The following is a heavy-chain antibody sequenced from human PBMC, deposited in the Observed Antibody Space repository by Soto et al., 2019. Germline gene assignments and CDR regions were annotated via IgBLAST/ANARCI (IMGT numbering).Heavy chain of an antibody. D-gene: IGHD2-21*02. CDR2: ISSGGSTI. V-gene: IGHV3-11*01. CDR3: ARDWGDYFYYYGMDV. Sequence: PGGSLRLSCAASGFTFSDYYMSWIRQAPGKGLEWVSYISSGGSTIYYADSVKGRFTISRDNAKNSLYLQMNSLRAEDTAVYYCARDWGDYFYYYGMDVWGQGTTVTVSS. CDR1: GFTFSDYY. J-gene: IGHJ6*02.